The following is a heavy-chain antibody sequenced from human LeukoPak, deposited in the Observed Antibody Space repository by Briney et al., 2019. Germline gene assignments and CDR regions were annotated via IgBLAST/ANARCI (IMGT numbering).Heavy chain of an antibody. CDR1: GYTFTDYY. CDR3: ARTKKVGTAAGFYYYGMDV. V-gene: IGHV1-2*02. CDR2: INPHSGGT. Sequence: ASVRVSCKASGYTFTDYYIHWVRQAPGQGLEWMGWINPHSGGTNYAQKFQGRVAMTRDTTIGTAYMELSRLRSDDTAVYYCARTKKVGTAAGFYYYGMDVWGQGTTVTVSS. D-gene: IGHD6-13*01. J-gene: IGHJ6*02.